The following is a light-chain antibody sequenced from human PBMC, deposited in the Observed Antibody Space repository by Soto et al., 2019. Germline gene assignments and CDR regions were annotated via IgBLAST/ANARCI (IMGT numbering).Light chain of an antibody. CDR1: QGVGAY. CDR3: QQAYSTPYT. J-gene: IGKJ2*01. Sequence: DIQMTQSPSSLSASVGDRVTITCRASQGVGAYLRWYQQKPGKAAKLLIFAASSLESGVASRFSGSGSGTDFTLTISSLQPDDFAVYHCQQAYSTPYTFGQATKLQIK. V-gene: IGKV1-39*01. CDR2: AAS.